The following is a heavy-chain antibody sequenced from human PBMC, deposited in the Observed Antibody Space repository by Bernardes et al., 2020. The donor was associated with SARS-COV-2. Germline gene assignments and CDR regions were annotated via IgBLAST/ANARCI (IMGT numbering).Heavy chain of an antibody. CDR2: INHSGST. CDR3: ARVGSYSRSGPDY. V-gene: IGHV4-34*01. CDR1: GGSFSGYY. J-gene: IGHJ4*02. Sequence: SETLSLTCAVYGGSFSGYYWSWIRQPPGKGLEWIGEINHSGSTNYNPSLKSRVTISVDTSKNQFSLKLSSVTAADTAVYYCARVGSYSRSGPDYWGQGTLVTVSS. D-gene: IGHD1-26*01.